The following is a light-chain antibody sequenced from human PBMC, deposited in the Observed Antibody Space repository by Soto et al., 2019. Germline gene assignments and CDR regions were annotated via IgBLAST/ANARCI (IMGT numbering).Light chain of an antibody. CDR3: QQYGSSGT. CDR2: GAS. V-gene: IGKV3-20*01. Sequence: EIVLTQSPGTLSLSAGERATLSCRASQSVSNNYLACYQQKPGQAPMLLIYGASNRATGTPGRFSGSGSGTYFTLTISRLEPEDFAVYYYQQYGSSGTFGQGTKVEIK. J-gene: IGKJ1*01. CDR1: QSVSNNY.